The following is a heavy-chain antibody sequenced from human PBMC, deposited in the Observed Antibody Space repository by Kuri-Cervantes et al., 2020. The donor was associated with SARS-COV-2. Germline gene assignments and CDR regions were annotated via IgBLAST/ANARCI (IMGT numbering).Heavy chain of an antibody. J-gene: IGHJ4*02. CDR2: ISYDGINK. CDR3: AKESSYYDSSGYGDFDY. V-gene: IGHV3-30*18. Sequence: GGSLRLSCAASGFTFSSYGMHWVRQAPGKGPEWVAVISYDGINKYYADSVKGRFTISRDNSKNTLYLQMNSLRAEDTAVYYCAKESSYYDSSGYGDFDYWGQGTLVTVSS. D-gene: IGHD3-22*01. CDR1: GFTFSSYG.